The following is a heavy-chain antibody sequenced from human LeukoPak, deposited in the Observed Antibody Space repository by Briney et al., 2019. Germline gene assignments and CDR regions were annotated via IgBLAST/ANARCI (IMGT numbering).Heavy chain of an antibody. D-gene: IGHD3-22*01. Sequence: GGSLRLSCAASGFTFSSYWMSWVRQAPGKGLEWVPNIKQDGSEKYYVDSVKGRFTISRDNAKNSLYLQMNSLRAEDTAVYYCARGDQDYYDSRTADYWGQGTLVTVSS. J-gene: IGHJ4*02. CDR1: GFTFSSYW. V-gene: IGHV3-7*01. CDR2: IKQDGSEK. CDR3: ARGDQDYYDSRTADY.